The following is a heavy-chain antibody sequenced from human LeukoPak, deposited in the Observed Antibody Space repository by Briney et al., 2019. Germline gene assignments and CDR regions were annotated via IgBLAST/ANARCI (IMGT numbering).Heavy chain of an antibody. CDR2: IYYSGST. V-gene: IGHV4-39*01. J-gene: IGHJ5*02. CDR1: GDSISSSDYY. CDR3: ARLKGWYSSNWGELWFDP. D-gene: IGHD6-19*01. Sequence: ASETLSLTCTVSGDSISSSDYYWGWIRQPPGKGLEWIGSIYYSGSTYYNPPLKSRVSISVDTSRNQFSLKMSSVTAADTAVYYCARLKGWYSSNWGELWFDPWGQGTQVTVSS.